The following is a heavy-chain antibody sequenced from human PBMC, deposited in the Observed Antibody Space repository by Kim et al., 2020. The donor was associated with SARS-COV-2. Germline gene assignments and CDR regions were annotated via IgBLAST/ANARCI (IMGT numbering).Heavy chain of an antibody. Sequence: ASVKVSRKASGYTFTSYAMNWVRQAPGQGLEWMGWINTNTGNPTYAQGFTGRFVFSLDTSVSTAYLQISSLKAEDTAVYYCARDWGSYYVQYFDYWGQGTLVTVSS. V-gene: IGHV7-4-1*02. J-gene: IGHJ4*02. CDR3: ARDWGSYYVQYFDY. CDR2: INTNTGNP. CDR1: GYTFTSYA. D-gene: IGHD1-26*01.